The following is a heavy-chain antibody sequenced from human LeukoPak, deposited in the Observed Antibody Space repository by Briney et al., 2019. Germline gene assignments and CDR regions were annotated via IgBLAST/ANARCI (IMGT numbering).Heavy chain of an antibody. D-gene: IGHD1-7*01. CDR1: GFTFSSYA. Sequence: PGRSLRLSCAASGFTFSSYAMSWVRQAPGKGLEWVSAISGSGGSTYYADSVKGRFTISRDNSKNTLYLQMNSLRAEDTAVYYCAKDHNWNYVVDFDYWGQGTLVTVSS. CDR3: AKDHNWNYVVDFDY. V-gene: IGHV3-23*01. CDR2: ISGSGGST. J-gene: IGHJ4*02.